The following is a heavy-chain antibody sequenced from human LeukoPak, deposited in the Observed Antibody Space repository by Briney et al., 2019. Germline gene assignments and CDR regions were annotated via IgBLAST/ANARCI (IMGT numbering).Heavy chain of an antibody. CDR3: ARTYYDILTGYNPYFDY. Sequence: GSLRLSCAASGFTFDDYGMSWVRQHPGKGLEWVSGINWNGGSTGYADSVKGRFTISRDNAKNSLYLQMNSLRAEDTAVYYCARTYYDILTGYNPYFDYWGQGILVTVSS. CDR2: INWNGGST. CDR1: GFTFDDYG. J-gene: IGHJ4*02. V-gene: IGHV3-20*04. D-gene: IGHD3-9*01.